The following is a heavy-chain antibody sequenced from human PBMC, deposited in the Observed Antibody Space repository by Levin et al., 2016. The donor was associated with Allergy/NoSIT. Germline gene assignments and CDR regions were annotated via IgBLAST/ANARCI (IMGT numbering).Heavy chain of an antibody. CDR2: ISYDGSNK. Sequence: VRQAPGKGLEWVAVISYDGSNKYYADSVKGRFTIFRDNSKNTLYLQMNSLRAEDTAVYYCAVDYGDYLLDYWGQGTLVTVS. V-gene: IGHV3-30-3*01. J-gene: IGHJ4*02. CDR3: AVDYGDYLLDY. D-gene: IGHD4-17*01.